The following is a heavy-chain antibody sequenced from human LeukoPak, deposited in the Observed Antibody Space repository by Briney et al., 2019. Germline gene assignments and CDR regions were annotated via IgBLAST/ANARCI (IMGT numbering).Heavy chain of an antibody. V-gene: IGHV4-34*01. CDR3: ASRAGDSSGPLAGWFDP. CDR1: GGSFSGYY. Sequence: TSETLSLTCAVYGGSFSGYYWSWIRQPPGKGLEWIGEINHSGSTNYNPSLKSRVTISVDTSKNQFSLKLSSVTAADTAVYYCASRAGDSSGPLAGWFDPWGQGTLVTVSS. J-gene: IGHJ5*02. D-gene: IGHD3-22*01. CDR2: INHSGST.